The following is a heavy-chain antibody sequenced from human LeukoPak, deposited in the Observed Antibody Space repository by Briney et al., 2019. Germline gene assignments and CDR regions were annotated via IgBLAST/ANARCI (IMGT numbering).Heavy chain of an antibody. Sequence: GESLRLACAASGFTFSSYSMNWVRQPPGKGLEWDASISSSSSYIHYADSVKRRFTISRDNAKNSLYLQRNSLRDEDTAVYDCARGSGSDVDYDYYYYRDVWREGTTVSV. CDR1: GFTFSSYS. V-gene: IGHV3-21*03. CDR2: ISSSSSYI. CDR3: ARGSGSDVDYDYYYYRDV. J-gene: IGHJ6*03. D-gene: IGHD2-15*01.